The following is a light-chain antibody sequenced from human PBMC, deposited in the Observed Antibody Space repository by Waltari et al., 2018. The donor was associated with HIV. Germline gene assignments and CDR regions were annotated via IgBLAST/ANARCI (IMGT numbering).Light chain of an antibody. CDR2: SDI. Sequence: QSALTPPPSVSGAPGQRVTSSCPGNRSNIGAGLFVPWYQHLPGTAPKPLVYSDINRPSGVPDRFSGSKSGTSASLVITGLQAEDEADYYCQSYDSSLRASVFGGGTKLTVL. V-gene: IGLV1-40*01. CDR3: QSYDSSLRASV. J-gene: IGLJ2*01. CDR1: RSNIGAGLF.